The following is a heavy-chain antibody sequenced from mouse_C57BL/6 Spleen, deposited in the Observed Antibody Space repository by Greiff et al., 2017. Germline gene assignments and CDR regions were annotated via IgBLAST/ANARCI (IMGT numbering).Heavy chain of an antibody. Sequence: QVQLKQSGPELVKPGASVKISCKASGYAFSSSWMNWVKQRPGKGLEWIGRIYPGDGDTNYNGKFKGKATLTADKSSSTAYMQLSSLTSEDSAVYFCARLGDGYSLGYFDVWGTGTTVTVSS. CDR3: ARLGDGYSLGYFDV. J-gene: IGHJ1*03. CDR1: GYAFSSSW. CDR2: IYPGDGDT. D-gene: IGHD2-3*01. V-gene: IGHV1-82*01.